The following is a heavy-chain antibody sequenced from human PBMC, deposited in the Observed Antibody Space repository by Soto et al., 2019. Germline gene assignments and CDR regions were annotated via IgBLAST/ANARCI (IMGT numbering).Heavy chain of an antibody. J-gene: IGHJ5*02. Sequence: GESLKISCKGSRNNFTNYWITWVRQMPGKGLEWMGRIDPSDSYTKYSPSFQGHVIIFVDKSISTAYLQWDSLKASDTAMYYCARGGYSYGYPYNSFDPWGQGTLVTVSS. V-gene: IGHV5-10-1*01. D-gene: IGHD5-18*01. CDR3: ARGGYSYGYPYNSFDP. CDR1: RNNFTNYW. CDR2: IDPSDSYT.